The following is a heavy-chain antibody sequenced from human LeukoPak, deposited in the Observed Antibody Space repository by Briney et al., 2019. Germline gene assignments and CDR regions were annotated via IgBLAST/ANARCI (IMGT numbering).Heavy chain of an antibody. J-gene: IGHJ4*02. Sequence: SVKVSCKASGGTFSSYAISWVRQAPGQGLEWMGRIIPILGIANYAQKFQGRVTITADKSTSTAYMELSSLRSEDTAVYYCARDPKYDSSGYSDYWGQGTLVTVSS. V-gene: IGHV1-69*04. CDR2: IIPILGIA. CDR1: GGTFSSYA. D-gene: IGHD3-22*01. CDR3: ARDPKYDSSGYSDY.